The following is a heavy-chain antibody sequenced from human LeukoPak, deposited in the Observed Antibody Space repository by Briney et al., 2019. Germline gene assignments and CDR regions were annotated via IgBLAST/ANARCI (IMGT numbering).Heavy chain of an antibody. CDR3: ARVTSYGDYTAY. Sequence: GGSLRLSCAASGFTFSSYSMNLVRQAPGKRLDWVSSISSSSSYIYYADSLKGRFTLSRDNANNSLYLQMNSLRGEDTAVYYCARVTSYGDYTAYWGQGTLVTVSS. J-gene: IGHJ4*02. CDR2: ISSSSSYI. CDR1: GFTFSSYS. D-gene: IGHD4-17*01. V-gene: IGHV3-21*01.